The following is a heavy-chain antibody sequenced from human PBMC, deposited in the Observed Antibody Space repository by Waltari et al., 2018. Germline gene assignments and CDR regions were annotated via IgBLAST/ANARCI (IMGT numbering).Heavy chain of an antibody. Sequence: QVQLQESGPGLVKPSQTLSLTCTASGGSISSGSYYWSWIRQPAGKGLEWIGRIYTSGSTNYNPSLKSRVTISVDTSKNQFSLKLSSVTAADTAVYYCARWTMREFDYWGQGTLVTVSS. CDR2: IYTSGST. J-gene: IGHJ4*02. CDR3: ARWTMREFDY. CDR1: GGSISSGSYY. D-gene: IGHD3-22*01. V-gene: IGHV4-61*02.